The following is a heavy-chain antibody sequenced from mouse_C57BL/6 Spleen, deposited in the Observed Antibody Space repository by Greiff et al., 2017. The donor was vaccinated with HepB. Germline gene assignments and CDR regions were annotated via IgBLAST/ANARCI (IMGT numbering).Heavy chain of an antibody. D-gene: IGHD3-2*02. CDR3: ARPNSAGFGVYLDY. V-gene: IGHV5-6*01. J-gene: IGHJ2*01. CDR1: GFTFSSYG. Sequence: EVQLVESGGDLVKPGGSLKLSCAASGFTFSSYGMSWVRQTPDKRLEWVATISSGGSYTYYPDSVKGRFTISRDNAKNTLYLQMSSLKSEDAAMYDCARPNSAGFGVYLDYWGQGTTLTVSS. CDR2: ISSGGSYT.